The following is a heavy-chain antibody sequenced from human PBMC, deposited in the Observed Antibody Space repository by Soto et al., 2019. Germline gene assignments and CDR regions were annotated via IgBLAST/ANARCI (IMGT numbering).Heavy chain of an antibody. CDR3: ARDKVDSSGQYYYYYYGMDV. V-gene: IGHV3-33*01. J-gene: IGHJ6*02. Sequence: LRLSCAASGFTFSSYGTHWVRQAPGKGLEWVAVIWYDGSNKYYADSVKGRFTISRDNSKNTLYLQMNSLRAEDTAVYYCARDKVDSSGQYYYYYYGMDVWGQGTTVTVSS. CDR1: GFTFSSYG. CDR2: IWYDGSNK. D-gene: IGHD3-22*01.